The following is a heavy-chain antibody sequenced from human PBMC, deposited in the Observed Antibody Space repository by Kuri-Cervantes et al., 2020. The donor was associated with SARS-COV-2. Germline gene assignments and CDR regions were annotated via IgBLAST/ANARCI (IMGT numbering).Heavy chain of an antibody. CDR2: INAGNGNT. CDR1: GYTFTNYA. Sequence: ASVKVSCKASGYTFTNYAMHWVRQAPGKGREWMGWINAGNGNTKYSQKFQGRVTITRDTSASTAYMELSSLRSEDTAVYYCAGRYIVVVPAAKDAFDIWGQGTMVTVSS. D-gene: IGHD2-2*01. V-gene: IGHV1-3*01. CDR3: AGRYIVVVPAAKDAFDI. J-gene: IGHJ3*02.